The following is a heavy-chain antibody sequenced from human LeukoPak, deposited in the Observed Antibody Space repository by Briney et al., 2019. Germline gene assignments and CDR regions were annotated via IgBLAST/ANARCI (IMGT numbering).Heavy chain of an antibody. D-gene: IGHD3-22*01. J-gene: IGHJ4*02. Sequence: PSETLPLTCTVSGGSISSSSSYWGWIRQPPGKGLEWIGSIYYSGSTYYNPSLKSRVTISVDTSKNQFSLKLSSVTAADTAVYYCARQGYYETSYYFDYWGQGTLVTVSS. CDR2: IYYSGST. CDR3: ARQGYYETSYYFDY. V-gene: IGHV4-39*01. CDR1: GGSISSSSSY.